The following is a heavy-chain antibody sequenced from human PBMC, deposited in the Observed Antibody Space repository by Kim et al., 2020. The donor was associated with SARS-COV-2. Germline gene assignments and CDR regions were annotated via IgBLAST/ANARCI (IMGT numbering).Heavy chain of an antibody. J-gene: IGHJ5*02. V-gene: IGHV3-21*01. Sequence: GGSLRLSCAASGFTFSSYSMNWVRQAPGKGLEWVSSISSSSSYIYYADSVKGRFTISRDNAKNSLYLQMNSLRAEDTAVYYCARVVVPAAIHGWFDPWGQGTLGTVSS. D-gene: IGHD2-2*02. CDR1: GFTFSSYS. CDR3: ARVVVPAAIHGWFDP. CDR2: ISSSSSYI.